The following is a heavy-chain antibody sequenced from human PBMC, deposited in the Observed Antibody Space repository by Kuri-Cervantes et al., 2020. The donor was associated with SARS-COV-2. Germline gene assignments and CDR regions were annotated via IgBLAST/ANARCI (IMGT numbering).Heavy chain of an antibody. V-gene: IGHV1-8*03. CDR2: MNPNSGNT. Sequence: ASVKVSCKASGYTFTSYDINWVRQATGQGLEWMGWMNPNSGNTGYTQKFQGRVTITRNTSISTAYMELSSLRSEDTAVYYCARGGIAARLVFDYWGQGTLVTVSS. D-gene: IGHD6-6*01. CDR1: GYTFTSYD. CDR3: ARGGIAARLVFDY. J-gene: IGHJ4*02.